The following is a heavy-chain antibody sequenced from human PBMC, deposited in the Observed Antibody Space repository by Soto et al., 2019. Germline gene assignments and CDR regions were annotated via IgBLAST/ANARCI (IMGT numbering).Heavy chain of an antibody. CDR2: ISGSGDIT. V-gene: IGHV3-23*01. CDR1: GFTFSSYA. D-gene: IGHD3-10*01. J-gene: IGHJ6*03. Sequence: GSLRLSCAASGFTFSSYAMTWVRQAPGKGLEWVSAISGSGDITDYADSVKGRFTISRDYSENTLYLQMSSLRAEDTAVYFCAKGLLWFGGEYYYMDVWGKGTTVTVSS. CDR3: AKGLLWFGGEYYYMDV.